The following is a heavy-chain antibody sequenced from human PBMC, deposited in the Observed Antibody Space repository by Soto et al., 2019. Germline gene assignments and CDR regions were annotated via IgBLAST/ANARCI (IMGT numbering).Heavy chain of an antibody. Sequence: QVQLVQSGAEVKKPGASVKVSCKASGYTFTSYGISWVRQAPGQGLEWMGWISAYNGNTNYAQKLQGRVTMTTDTSTSRAYMELRSLRSDETAVYYCARGTYSSGWYGEEPGDYWGQGTLVTVSS. CDR1: GYTFTSYG. V-gene: IGHV1-18*01. CDR3: ARGTYSSGWYGEEPGDY. D-gene: IGHD6-19*01. J-gene: IGHJ4*02. CDR2: ISAYNGNT.